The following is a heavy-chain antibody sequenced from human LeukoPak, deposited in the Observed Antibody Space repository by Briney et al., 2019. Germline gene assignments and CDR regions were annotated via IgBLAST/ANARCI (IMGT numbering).Heavy chain of an antibody. J-gene: IGHJ4*02. Sequence: SETLSLTCTVSGGSISSYYWSWIRQPPGKGLEWIGSIYYSGSTYYNPSLKSRVTISVDTSKNQFSLKLSSVTAADTAVYYCAGRIQLWFDFDYWGQGTLVTVSS. CDR1: GGSISSYY. CDR2: IYYSGST. D-gene: IGHD5-18*01. V-gene: IGHV4-59*05. CDR3: AGRIQLWFDFDY.